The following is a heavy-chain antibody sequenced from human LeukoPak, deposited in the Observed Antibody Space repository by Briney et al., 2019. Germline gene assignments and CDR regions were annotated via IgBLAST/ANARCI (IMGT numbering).Heavy chain of an antibody. CDR3: ARHMSGDYEFDY. V-gene: IGHV4-39*01. D-gene: IGHD4-17*01. Sequence: SETLSLTCTVSGGSISSSSYYWGWIRQPPGKGLEWIGSIYYSGSTYYNPSLKSRVTISVDTSKNQFSLKLISVTAADTAVYYCARHMSGDYEFDYWGQGTLVTVSS. CDR2: IYYSGST. CDR1: GGSISSSSYY. J-gene: IGHJ4*02.